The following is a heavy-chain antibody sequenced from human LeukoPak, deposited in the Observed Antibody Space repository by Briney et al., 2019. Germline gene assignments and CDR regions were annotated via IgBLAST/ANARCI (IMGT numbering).Heavy chain of an antibody. CDR2: IIPMFGTA. J-gene: IGHJ4*02. CDR3: ARETLWKDGSGSYMSY. V-gene: IGHV1-69*13. D-gene: IGHD3-10*01. CDR1: GGTFSSYS. Sequence: SVKVSCKASGGTFSSYSISWVRHAPGQGLEWMGGIIPMFGTANDAQKFHGRVTITADESTSTAYMELSSLRSEDTAVYYCARETLWKDGSGSYMSYWGQGTLVTVSS.